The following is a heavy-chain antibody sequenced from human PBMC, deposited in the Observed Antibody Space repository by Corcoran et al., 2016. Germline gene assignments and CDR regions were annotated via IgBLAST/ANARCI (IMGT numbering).Heavy chain of an antibody. CDR1: GGSFSGYY. CDR3: ARLFGKQLRNRNYYYYYYMDV. J-gene: IGHJ6*03. CDR2: INHSGST. D-gene: IGHD6-13*01. V-gene: IGHV4-34*01. Sequence: QVQLQQWGAGLLKPSETLSLTCAVYGGSFSGYYWSWIRQPPGKGLEWIGEINHSGSTNYNPSLKSRVTISVDASKNQFSLKLRSVTAADTAVYYCARLFGKQLRNRNYYYYYYMDVWGKGTTVTVSS.